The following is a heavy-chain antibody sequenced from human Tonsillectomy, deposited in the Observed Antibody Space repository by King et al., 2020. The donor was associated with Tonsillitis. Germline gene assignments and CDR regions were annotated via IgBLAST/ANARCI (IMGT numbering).Heavy chain of an antibody. V-gene: IGHV4-39*01. D-gene: IGHD1-26*01. J-gene: IGHJ4*02. CDR1: GGSIRSSDPY. Sequence: QLQESGPGVVKPSETLSLTCTVSGGSIRSSDPYWAWFRQPPRKGREWNGYMYYSGTIFYHPAPKSRITISGGTSENRFSLKLSSVTAADTAVYFCARYVSGRFDYWGQGALVTVSS. CDR3: ARYVSGRFDY. CDR2: MYYSGTI.